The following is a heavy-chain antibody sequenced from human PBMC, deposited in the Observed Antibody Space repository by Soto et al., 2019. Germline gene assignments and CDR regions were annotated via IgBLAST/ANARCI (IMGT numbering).Heavy chain of an antibody. CDR2: IYITGSK. CDR1: GFTLSSKY. V-gene: IGHV3-66*01. CDR3: AITTTHYYYYGMDV. Sequence: QPGGSLRLSCAASGFTLSSKYMSWLRQAPGKELEWVSSIYITGSKYYADCVKGRFNISRDDSKNTLYLQMNSLRDEDTAVYYCAITTTHYYYYGMDVWGQGTKVTVSS. D-gene: IGHD3-3*01. J-gene: IGHJ6*02.